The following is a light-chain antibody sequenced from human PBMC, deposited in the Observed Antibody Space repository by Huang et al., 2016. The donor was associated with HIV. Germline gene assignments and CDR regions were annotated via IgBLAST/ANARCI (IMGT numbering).Light chain of an antibody. CDR3: QQYKSYSVT. CDR2: QAS. J-gene: IGKJ2*01. V-gene: IGKV1-5*03. Sequence: DIQMTQSPSTLSASIGDRVTITCRASQSISTSLAWYQQKPGRAPKFLIYQASSLESGVPSRFNGSGSGTEFTLTISSLQPDDFATYYCQQYKSYSVTFGQGTKLEIK. CDR1: QSISTS.